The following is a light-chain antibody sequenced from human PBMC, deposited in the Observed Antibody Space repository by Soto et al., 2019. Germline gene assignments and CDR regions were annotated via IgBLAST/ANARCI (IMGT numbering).Light chain of an antibody. CDR2: SAS. CDR1: QAMSTY. J-gene: IGKJ4*01. Sequence: DIQLTQSPSFLSAFVGDTVTITCRASQAMSTYLAWYQKKPGKDPKLLIRSASTLQSGVSPSFSGGGSRTEFTLKISTLQPDDSGIYYCQQLNGYQLAFGGGTNVEIK. V-gene: IGKV1-9*01. CDR3: QQLNGYQLA.